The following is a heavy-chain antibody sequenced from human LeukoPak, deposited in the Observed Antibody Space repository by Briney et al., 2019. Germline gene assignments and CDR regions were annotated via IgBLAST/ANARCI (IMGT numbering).Heavy chain of an antibody. CDR2: IYYSGST. D-gene: IGHD4-23*01. J-gene: IGHJ4*02. CDR1: GGSIRSSSYY. Sequence: KASENLSLTCTVSGGSIRSSSYYWGWIRPPPGTGPGWIGSIYYSGSTYYNPSLKSRVTISVDTSKNQFSLKLSSVTAADTAVYYCARHPVVTMGFDYWGQGTLVTVSS. CDR3: ARHPVVTMGFDY. V-gene: IGHV4-39*01.